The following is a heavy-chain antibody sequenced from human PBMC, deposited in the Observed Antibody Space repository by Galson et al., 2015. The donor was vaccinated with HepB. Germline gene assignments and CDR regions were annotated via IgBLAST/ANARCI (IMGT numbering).Heavy chain of an antibody. CDR2: ISGSGGST. CDR1: GFTFSSYA. J-gene: IGHJ4*02. CDR3: AREGSVGAKDY. V-gene: IGHV3-23*01. Sequence: SLRLSCAASGFTFSSYAMSWVRQAPGKGLEWVSAISGSGGSTYYADSVKGRFTISRDNSKTTLYLQINSLRAGDTAVYYCAREGSVGAKDYWGQGTLVTVSS. D-gene: IGHD1-26*01.